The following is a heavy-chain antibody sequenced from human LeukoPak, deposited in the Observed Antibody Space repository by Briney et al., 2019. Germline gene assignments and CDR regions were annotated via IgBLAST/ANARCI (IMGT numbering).Heavy chain of an antibody. CDR2: IHYSGIT. J-gene: IGHJ4*01. V-gene: IGHV4-59*01. CDR3: ASGTYYYFDF. CDR1: GGSISSYY. D-gene: IGHD6-13*01. Sequence: TSETVTLNCTVSGGSISSYYRSWIRQPPGKGLEWIGYIHYSGITNYNPSLKSPFTISVDTPKSQFSLKVNSVTAADTAVYYCASGTYYYFDFW.